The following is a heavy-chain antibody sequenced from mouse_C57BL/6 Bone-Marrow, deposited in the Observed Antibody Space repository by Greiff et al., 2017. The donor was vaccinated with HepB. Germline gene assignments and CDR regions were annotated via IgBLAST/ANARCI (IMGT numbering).Heavy chain of an antibody. J-gene: IGHJ2*01. V-gene: IGHV1-42*01. D-gene: IGHD2-2*01. CDR1: GYSFTGYY. Sequence: VQLQQSGPELVKPGASVKISCKASGYSFTGYYMNWVKQSPEKSLEWIGEINPSTGGTTYNQKFKAKATLTVDKSSSTAYMQLKSLTSEDSAVYYWARQVYYGYEGNYFDYWGQGTTLTGSS. CDR2: INPSTGGT. CDR3: ARQVYYGYEGNYFDY.